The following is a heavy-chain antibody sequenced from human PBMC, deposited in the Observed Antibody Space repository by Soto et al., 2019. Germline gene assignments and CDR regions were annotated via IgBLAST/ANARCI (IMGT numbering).Heavy chain of an antibody. Sequence: QVQLVQSGAEVKKPGSSVKVSCKASGGTFSSYAISWVRQAPGQGLEWMGGIIPIFGTANYAQKFQGRVTMTADESTSTAYMELSSLRSEDMAVYYCARERTAMVTGNKGVFDYWGQGTLVTVSS. CDR2: IIPIFGTA. V-gene: IGHV1-69*12. D-gene: IGHD5-18*01. CDR3: ARERTAMVTGNKGVFDY. CDR1: GGTFSSYA. J-gene: IGHJ4*02.